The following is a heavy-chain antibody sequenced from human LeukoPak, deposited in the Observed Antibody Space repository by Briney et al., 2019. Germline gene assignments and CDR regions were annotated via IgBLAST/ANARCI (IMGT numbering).Heavy chain of an antibody. CDR3: VSFYETN. D-gene: IGHD2-2*01. J-gene: IGHJ4*02. Sequence: HPGGSLRLSCAASGNYWMHWVRQAPGKGLVWVSHVNSDGSWTSHADSVKGRFTISKDNAKNTVYLQMSNLRTEDTAVYYCVSFYETNWGRGTLVTVSS. V-gene: IGHV3-74*01. CDR2: VNSDGSWT. CDR1: GNYW.